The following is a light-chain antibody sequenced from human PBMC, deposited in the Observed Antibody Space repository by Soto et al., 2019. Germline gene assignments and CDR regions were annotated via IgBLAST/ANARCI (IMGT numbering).Light chain of an antibody. CDR1: SSNIGNNY. CDR2: DNN. V-gene: IGLV1-51*01. CDR3: ATWDGSLPGGV. J-gene: IGLJ3*02. Sequence: QSALTQSPSVSAAPGQKVTISCSGSSSNIGNNYVSWYQQLPGTAPKLLIYDNNKRPSGIPDRFSGSKSGTSGTLDITGLQTGDEADYYCATWDGSLPGGVFGGGTKLTVL.